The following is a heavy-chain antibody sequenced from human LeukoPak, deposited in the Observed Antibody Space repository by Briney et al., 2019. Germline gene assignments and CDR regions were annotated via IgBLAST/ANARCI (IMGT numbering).Heavy chain of an antibody. CDR2: IYYSGST. Sequence: ETLSLTCTVPGGSISRYYRSWIRQPPGKGLEWIGYIYYSGSTNYNPSLKSRVTISVDTSKNQFSLKLSSVTAADTAVYYCAKVDTAMVTFDYWGQGTLVTVSS. V-gene: IGHV4-59*01. J-gene: IGHJ4*02. D-gene: IGHD5-18*01. CDR3: AKVDTAMVTFDY. CDR1: GGSISRYY.